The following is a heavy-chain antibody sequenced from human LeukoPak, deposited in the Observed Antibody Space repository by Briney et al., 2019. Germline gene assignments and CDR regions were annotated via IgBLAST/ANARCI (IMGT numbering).Heavy chain of an antibody. J-gene: IGHJ5*02. CDR3: ARRTVDTSLVTWFDP. CDR2: IYYSGIT. CDR1: GGSISSYY. V-gene: IGHV4-59*04. Sequence: SETLSLTCTVPGGSISSYYWSWIRQPPGKGLEWIGSIYYSGITYYNTSLKSRVTMAVDTSKNQISLHLSSVTAADTAVYYCARRTVDTSLVTWFDPWGQGTLVVVSS. D-gene: IGHD5-18*01.